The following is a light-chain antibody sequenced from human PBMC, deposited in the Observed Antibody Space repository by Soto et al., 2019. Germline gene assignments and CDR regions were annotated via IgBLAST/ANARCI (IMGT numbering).Light chain of an antibody. J-gene: IGKJ3*01. V-gene: IGKV3-20*01. CDR2: RAS. CDR3: DQCGGSPLFT. CDR1: QSVSSRY. Sequence: EIVLTQSPGTLSLSPGERATLSCRASQSVSSRYLAWYQQKPGQAPRLLIYRASSRATGIPDRFIGSGSGRDFTLAISRLEREDFAVYYCDQCGGSPLFTFGPGTKVDIK.